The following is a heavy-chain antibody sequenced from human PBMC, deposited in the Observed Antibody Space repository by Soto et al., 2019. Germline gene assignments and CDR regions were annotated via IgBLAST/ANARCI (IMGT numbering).Heavy chain of an antibody. V-gene: IGHV4-39*01. CDR1: GGSISSSSYY. J-gene: IGHJ4*02. CDR3: ARHIFDWLFPSFDY. D-gene: IGHD3-9*01. Sequence: SETLSLTCTVSGGSISSSSYYWGWIRQPPGKGLEWIGSIYYSGSTYYNPSLKSRVTISVDTSKNQFSLKLSSVTAADTAVYYCARHIFDWLFPSFDYWGQGTLVTVSS. CDR2: IYYSGST.